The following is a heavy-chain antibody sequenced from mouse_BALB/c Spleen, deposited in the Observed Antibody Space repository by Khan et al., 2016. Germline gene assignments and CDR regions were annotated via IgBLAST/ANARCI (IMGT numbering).Heavy chain of an antibody. CDR3: ARYDYYAMDY. CDR1: GYTFTSYT. CDR2: INPSSGST. J-gene: IGHJ4*01. V-gene: IGHV1-4*02. Sequence: QVQLKQSAAELARPGASVKMSCKASGYTFTSYTMHWVKQRPGQGLEWIGYINPSSGSTEYNQKFKDKTTLTADKSSSTAYMQLSSLTSEDSAVYYCARYDYYAMDYWGQGTSVTVSS.